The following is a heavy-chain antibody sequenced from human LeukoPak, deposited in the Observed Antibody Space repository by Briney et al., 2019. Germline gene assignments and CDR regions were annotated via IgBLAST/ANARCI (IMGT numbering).Heavy chain of an antibody. CDR1: GGSISSGGYY. J-gene: IGHJ4*02. D-gene: IGHD4-17*01. CDR2: IYYSGST. V-gene: IGHV4-31*03. Sequence: SETLSLTCTVSGGSISSGGYYWSWIRQHPGKGLEWIGYIYYSGSTYYNPSLKSRVTISVDTSKNQFSLKLSSVTAADTAVYYCARTPTTVTTDYFDYWGQGTLVTVSS. CDR3: ARTPTTVTTDYFDY.